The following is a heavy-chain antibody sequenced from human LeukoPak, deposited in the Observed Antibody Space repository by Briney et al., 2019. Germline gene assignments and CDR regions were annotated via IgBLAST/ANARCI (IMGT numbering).Heavy chain of an antibody. CDR2: ISSNDNFI. Sequence: PGGSLRLSCAASGFTFSSSAMNWVRQAPGKGLEWVSSISSNDNFIYYADSLKGRFTISRDNAKNSLYLQINSLRAEDTAVYYCARGPVATGTDNYMDVWGKGTTVTVSS. J-gene: IGHJ6*03. CDR1: GFTFSSSA. CDR3: ARGPVATGTDNYMDV. V-gene: IGHV3-21*01. D-gene: IGHD5-12*01.